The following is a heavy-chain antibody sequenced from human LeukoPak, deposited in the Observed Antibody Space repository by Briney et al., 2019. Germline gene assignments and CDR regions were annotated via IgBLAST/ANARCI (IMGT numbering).Heavy chain of an antibody. CDR2: IRYDGINK. J-gene: IGHJ6*03. Sequence: QAGGSLRLSCAASGFTFSDYSMNWVRQAPGKGLEWVAFIRYDGINKYYADSVKGRFTISRDNSKNTLYLQMNSLRAEDTAVYYCARDLLDIAPYYYYYMDVWGKGTTVTVSS. CDR1: GFTFSDYS. D-gene: IGHD2-15*01. V-gene: IGHV3-30*02. CDR3: ARDLLDIAPYYYYYMDV.